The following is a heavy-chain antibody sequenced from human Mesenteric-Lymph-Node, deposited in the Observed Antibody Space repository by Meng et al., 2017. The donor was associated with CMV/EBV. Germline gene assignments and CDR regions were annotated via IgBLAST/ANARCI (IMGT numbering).Heavy chain of an antibody. CDR2: IRYDRSNR. Sequence: GESLKISCAASGFTFSSYGMHRVRQAPGKGLEWVAFIRYDRSNRYYADSVKGRFTISRDNSKNTLYLQMNGLRAEDTAVYYCAKDFTGQLILLYYGLDVWGQGTTVAVSS. J-gene: IGHJ6*02. CDR3: AKDFTGQLILLYYGLDV. CDR1: GFTFSSYG. V-gene: IGHV3-30*02. D-gene: IGHD2-15*01.